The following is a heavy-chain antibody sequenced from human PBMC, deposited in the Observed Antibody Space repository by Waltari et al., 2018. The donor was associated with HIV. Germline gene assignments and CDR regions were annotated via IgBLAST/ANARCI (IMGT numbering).Heavy chain of an antibody. Sequence: EVQLVESGGGLVKPGGSLRLSCAASGFTFSNAWWSWVRQAPGKGLEWVGRIKSKTDGGTTDYAAPVKGRFTISRDDSKNTLYLQMNSLKTEDTAVYYCTTTPLGLWFGTYYFDYWGQGTLVTVSS. J-gene: IGHJ4*02. D-gene: IGHD3-10*01. CDR2: IKSKTDGGTT. CDR1: GFTFSNAW. CDR3: TTTPLGLWFGTYYFDY. V-gene: IGHV3-15*01.